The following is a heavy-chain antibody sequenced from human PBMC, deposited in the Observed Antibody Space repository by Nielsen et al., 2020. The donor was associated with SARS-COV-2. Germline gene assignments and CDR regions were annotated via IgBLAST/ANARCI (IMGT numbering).Heavy chain of an antibody. CDR1: GFIVSSNY. CDR3: ARERRGGYDILTHGAFDI. D-gene: IGHD3-9*01. CDR2: IYSGGNI. J-gene: IGHJ3*02. Sequence: GESLKISCAASGFIVSSNYMSWVRQAPGKGLEWVSVIYSGGNIYYADSVKGRFTISRDNAKNSLYLQMNSLRAEDTAVYYCARERRGGYDILTHGAFDIWGQGTMVTVSS. V-gene: IGHV3-53*01.